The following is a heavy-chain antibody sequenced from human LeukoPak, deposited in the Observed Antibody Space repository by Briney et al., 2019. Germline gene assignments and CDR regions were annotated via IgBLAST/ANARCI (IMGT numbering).Heavy chain of an antibody. CDR3: ASRNYYLDH. V-gene: IGHV3-23*01. CDR2: ITDSGKP. Sequence: GGSLRLSCAASGFTFSRYSMTWVRQAPGKGLEWVSGITDSGKPCYADSVKGRFTISRDNSKSTLYLQIKSLRAEDTAVYYCASRNYYLDHWGQGALVTVSS. CDR1: GFTFSRYS. D-gene: IGHD3-10*01. J-gene: IGHJ4*02.